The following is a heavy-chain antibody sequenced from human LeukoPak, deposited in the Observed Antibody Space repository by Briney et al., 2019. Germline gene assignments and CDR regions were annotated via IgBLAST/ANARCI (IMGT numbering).Heavy chain of an antibody. CDR3: ADYGVSGVRNNFY. V-gene: IGHV3-23*01. CDR1: GLAFSSYA. J-gene: IGHJ4*02. Sequence: GGSLRLSCAASGLAFSSYAMSWVRQAPGKGVEWVSTISVASNTFYADSVKGRVTISRDNSRNTVYLQLTSLRADHTAVYYCADYGVSGVRNNFYWGQGTLVTVSS. D-gene: IGHD3-10*01. CDR2: ISVASNT.